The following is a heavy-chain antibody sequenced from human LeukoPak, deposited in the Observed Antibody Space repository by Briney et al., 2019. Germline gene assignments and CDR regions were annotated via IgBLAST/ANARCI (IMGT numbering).Heavy chain of an antibody. J-gene: IGHJ4*02. Sequence: PGGSLRLSCAASGFAFSSYGMHWVRQAPGKGLEWVAFIRYDGSNKYYADSVKGRFTISRDNSKNTLYLQMNSLRAEGTAVYYCAKVPYGDYYFDYWGQGTLVTVSS. V-gene: IGHV3-30*02. CDR2: IRYDGSNK. CDR1: GFAFSSYG. D-gene: IGHD4-17*01. CDR3: AKVPYGDYYFDY.